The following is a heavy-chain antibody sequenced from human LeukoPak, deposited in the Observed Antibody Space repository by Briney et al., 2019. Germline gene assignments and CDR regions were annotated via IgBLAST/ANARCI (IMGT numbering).Heavy chain of an antibody. D-gene: IGHD3-22*01. CDR3: AGYYDSSGYSMSGYYYYYMDV. V-gene: IGHV3-23*01. CDR1: GFTFSSYA. J-gene: IGHJ6*03. Sequence: GGSLRLSCAASGFTFSSYAMSWVRQAPGKGLGWVSAISGSGGSTYYADSVKGRFTISRDNSKNTLYLQMNSLRAEDTAVYYCAGYYDSSGYSMSGYYYYYMDVWDKGTTVTVSS. CDR2: ISGSGGST.